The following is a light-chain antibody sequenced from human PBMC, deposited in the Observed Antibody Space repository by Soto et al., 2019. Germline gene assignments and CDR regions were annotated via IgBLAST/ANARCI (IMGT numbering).Light chain of an antibody. Sequence: QSVLTQPPSASGTPGQRVTISCSGGSSNIGSNTVNWYQHLPGTAPKLLIYSNNQRPSGVPDRFSGSMSGTSASLAISGLQSEDEADYYCAAWDDSLNGPVFGGGTKVTFL. CDR3: AAWDDSLNGPV. J-gene: IGLJ2*01. V-gene: IGLV1-44*01. CDR1: SSNIGSNT. CDR2: SNN.